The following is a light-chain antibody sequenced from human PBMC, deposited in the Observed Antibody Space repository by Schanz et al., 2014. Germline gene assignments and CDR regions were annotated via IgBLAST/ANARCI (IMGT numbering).Light chain of an antibody. CDR2: DAS. V-gene: IGKV3-20*01. Sequence: EIVLTQSPGTLSLSPGERATLSCRASQSVTSTYLAWYQHKPGQGPRLLISDASNRATGTPARFSGSGSGTDFILTISRLEPEDFAVYYCQQFGGSPLTFGAGTKVDIK. CDR1: QSVTSTY. CDR3: QQFGGSPLT. J-gene: IGKJ4*01.